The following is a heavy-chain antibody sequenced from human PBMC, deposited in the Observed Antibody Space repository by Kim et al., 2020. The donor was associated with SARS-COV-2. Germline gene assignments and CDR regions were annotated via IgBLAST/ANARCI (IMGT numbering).Heavy chain of an antibody. CDR2: ISSSSTTI. J-gene: IGHJ4*02. V-gene: IGHV3-48*02. Sequence: GGSLRLSCAASGFTFSSYSMNWVRQAPGKGLDWVSYISSSSTTIYYADSVKGRFTISRDNAKNSLYLQMNSLRDEDTAVYYCAGDILSGYYSDDYWGQGTLVTVSS. CDR1: GFTFSSYS. D-gene: IGHD3-9*01. CDR3: AGDILSGYYSDDY.